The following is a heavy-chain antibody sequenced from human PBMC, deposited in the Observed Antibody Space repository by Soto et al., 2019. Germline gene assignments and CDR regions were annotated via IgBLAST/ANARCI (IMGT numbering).Heavy chain of an antibody. V-gene: IGHV4-59*11. CDR2: IYYSGST. CDR1: GGSISSHY. J-gene: IGHJ4*02. Sequence: ETLSLTCTVSGGSISSHYWSWIRQPPGKGLEWIGYIYYSGSTNYNPSLKSRVTISVDTSKNQFSLKLSSVTAADTAVYYCARSDGRYWGQGTLVTVSS. CDR3: ARSDGRY.